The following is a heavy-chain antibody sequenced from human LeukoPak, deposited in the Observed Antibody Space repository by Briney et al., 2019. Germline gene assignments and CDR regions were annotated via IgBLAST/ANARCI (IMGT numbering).Heavy chain of an antibody. J-gene: IGHJ6*02. CDR2: ISGSGGDT. Sequence: PGGSLRLSCTASGFTLTNYAMNWVRQAPGKGLEWVSAISGSGGDTYHADSVKGRFTISRDNSKNTLYLQMNSLRAEDTAVYYCARDLVKLGSSSWYRDPLYGMDVWGQGTTVTVSS. V-gene: IGHV3-23*01. CDR1: GFTLTNYA. D-gene: IGHD6-13*01. CDR3: ARDLVKLGSSSWYRDPLYGMDV.